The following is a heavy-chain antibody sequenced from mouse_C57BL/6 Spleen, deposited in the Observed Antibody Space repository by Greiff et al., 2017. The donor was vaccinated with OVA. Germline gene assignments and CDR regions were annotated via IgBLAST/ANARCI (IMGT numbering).Heavy chain of an antibody. D-gene: IGHD1-1*01. J-gene: IGHJ4*01. CDR2: IYPRSGNT. V-gene: IGHV1-81*01. CDR3: ARHGSSLYAMDY. Sequence: VQLQQSGAELARPGASVKLSCKASGYTFTSYGISWVKQRTGQGLEWIGEIYPRSGNTYYNEKFKGKATLTADKSSSTAYMELRSLTSEDSAVYFCARHGSSLYAMDYWGQGTSVTVSS. CDR1: GYTFTSYG.